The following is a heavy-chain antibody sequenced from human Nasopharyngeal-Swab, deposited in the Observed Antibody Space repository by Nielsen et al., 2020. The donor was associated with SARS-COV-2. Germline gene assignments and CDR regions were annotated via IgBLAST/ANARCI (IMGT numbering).Heavy chain of an antibody. CDR2: IYYSGST. CDR1: GCSVSSGSYY. CDR3: ASRGVSSSSYYYYMDV. D-gene: IGHD6-6*01. V-gene: IGHV4-61*01. Sequence: SETLSLTCTVSGCSVSSGSYYWSWIRQPPGKGLEWIGYIYYSGSTNYNPSLKSRVTISVDTSKNQFSLKLSSVTAADTAVYYCASRGVSSSSYYYYMDVWGKGTTVTVSS. J-gene: IGHJ6*03.